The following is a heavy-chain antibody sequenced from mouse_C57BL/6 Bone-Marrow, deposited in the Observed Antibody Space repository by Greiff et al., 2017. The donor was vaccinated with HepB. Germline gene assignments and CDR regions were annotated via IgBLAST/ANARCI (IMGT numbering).Heavy chain of an antibody. J-gene: IGHJ4*01. CDR3: ARSWGVPYYAMDY. Sequence: VQLQQSGAELMKPGASVKLSCKATGYTFTGYWIEWVKQRPGHGLEWIGEILPGSGSTYYNEKFKGKATFTADTSSNTAYMQLSSLTTEDSAIYYCARSWGVPYYAMDYWGQGTSVTVSS. CDR1: GYTFTGYW. CDR2: ILPGSGST. V-gene: IGHV1-9*01.